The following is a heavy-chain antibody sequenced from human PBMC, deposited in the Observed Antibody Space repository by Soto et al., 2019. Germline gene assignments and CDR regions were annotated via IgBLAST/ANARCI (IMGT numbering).Heavy chain of an antibody. CDR1: GFTFSSYA. Sequence: PGGSLRLSCAASGFTFSSYAMHWVRQAPGKGLEWVAVISYDGSNKYYADSVKGRFTISRDNSKNTLYLQMNSLRAEDTAVYYCARGYDFWSGEFDYWGQGTLVTVSS. V-gene: IGHV3-30-3*01. D-gene: IGHD3-3*01. J-gene: IGHJ4*02. CDR3: ARGYDFWSGEFDY. CDR2: ISYDGSNK.